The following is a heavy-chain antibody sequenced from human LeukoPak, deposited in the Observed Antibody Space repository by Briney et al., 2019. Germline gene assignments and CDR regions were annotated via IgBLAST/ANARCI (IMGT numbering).Heavy chain of an antibody. CDR2: ISSSGSTI. V-gene: IGHV3-48*03. CDR1: GFTFSSYE. D-gene: IGHD2-2*01. J-gene: IGHJ5*02. Sequence: GGSLRLSCAASGFTFSSYEMNWVRQAPGKGLEWVSYISSSGSTIYYADSVKGRFTISRDNAKNSLYLQMNSLRAEDTAVYYCARLPGFCSSTSCYSGIDWFDPWGQGTPVTVSS. CDR3: ARLPGFCSSTSCYSGIDWFDP.